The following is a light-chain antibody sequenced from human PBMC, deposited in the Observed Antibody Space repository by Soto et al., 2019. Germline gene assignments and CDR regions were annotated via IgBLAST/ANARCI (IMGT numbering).Light chain of an antibody. Sequence: EIVLTQSPATLSLSPGEIATLSFSASQSVSSYLAWYQQKPGQAPRLLIYGASTRAPGIPARFSGSGSGTDFTLTISSLEPEDFAVYYCQQRSNWPLTFGGGTKVDIK. J-gene: IGKJ4*01. CDR3: QQRSNWPLT. CDR1: QSVSSY. CDR2: GAS. V-gene: IGKV3-11*01.